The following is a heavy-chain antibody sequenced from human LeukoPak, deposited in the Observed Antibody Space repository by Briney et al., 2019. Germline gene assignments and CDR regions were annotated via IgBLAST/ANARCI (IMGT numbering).Heavy chain of an antibody. CDR3: ARRGGSTATGYYFDY. J-gene: IGHJ4*02. CDR2: ISSSTSYT. CDR1: GFTFSDYY. D-gene: IGHD3-10*01. V-gene: IGHV3-11*06. Sequence: PGGSLRLSCAASGFTFSDYYLSWIRQAPGKGLEWVSYISSSTSYTNYADSVKGRFTISREIAKNSLYLHMNSLRGEDTAVYYCARRGGSTATGYYFDYWGQGTLVTVSS.